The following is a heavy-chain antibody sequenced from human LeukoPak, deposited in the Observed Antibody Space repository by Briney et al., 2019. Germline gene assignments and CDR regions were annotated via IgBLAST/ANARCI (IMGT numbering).Heavy chain of an antibody. CDR1: GYTFTSYG. D-gene: IGHD7-27*01. CDR3: ARDKNWDLEY. V-gene: IGHV1-18*01. Sequence: ASVKVSCKTSGYTFTSYGISWTRQAPGQGLEWMGWISTYNGNTNYAQNLQGRVTMTTDTSTSTAYMELRSLRSDDTAVYYCARDKNWDLEYWGQGTLVTVSS. CDR2: ISTYNGNT. J-gene: IGHJ4*02.